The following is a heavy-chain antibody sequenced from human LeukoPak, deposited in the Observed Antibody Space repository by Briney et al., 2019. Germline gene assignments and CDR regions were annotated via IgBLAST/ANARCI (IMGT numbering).Heavy chain of an antibody. CDR3: ARDLSSRYTNYFDY. J-gene: IGHJ4*02. V-gene: IGHV3-30*01. Sequence: PGRSLRLSCAASGFTFSSYAMHWVRQAPGKGLEWVAVISYDGSNKYYADSVKGRFTISRDNSKNTLYLQMNSLRAEDTAVYYCARDLSSRYTNYFDYWGQGTLVTVSS. CDR2: ISYDGSNK. CDR1: GFTFSSYA. D-gene: IGHD6-13*01.